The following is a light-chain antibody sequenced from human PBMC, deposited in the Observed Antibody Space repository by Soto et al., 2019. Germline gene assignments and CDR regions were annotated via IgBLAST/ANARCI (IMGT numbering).Light chain of an antibody. V-gene: IGKV3-11*01. J-gene: IGKJ5*01. CDR2: GAF. Sequence: EMVMTQSPATLSMSPGERATLSCRASQSLSSHLAWYQQKPGQAPRLLIYGAFNRAAGIPARFSGSGSGTDFTLTISSLEPEDSAVYYCQQRNIWPPVTFGQGTRLEIK. CDR1: QSLSSH. CDR3: QQRNIWPPVT.